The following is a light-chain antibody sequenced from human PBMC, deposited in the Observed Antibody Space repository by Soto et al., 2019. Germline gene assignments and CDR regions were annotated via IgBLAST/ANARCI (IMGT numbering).Light chain of an antibody. Sequence: VMSQSPVTLSVSPGERAPLSCRASQSIASNLAWYQQKPGQAPRLLIYGASNRATGIPARFSGSGSGTDFTLTISSLEPEDFAVYYCQQRSNWPPITFGQGTRLE. CDR1: QSIASN. J-gene: IGKJ5*01. CDR2: GAS. V-gene: IGKV3-11*01. CDR3: QQRSNWPPIT.